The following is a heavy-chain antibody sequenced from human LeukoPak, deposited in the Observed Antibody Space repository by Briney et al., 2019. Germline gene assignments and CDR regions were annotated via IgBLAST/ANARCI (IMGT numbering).Heavy chain of an antibody. CDR2: IHYSGST. CDR3: ARGGSSSPLDD. J-gene: IGHJ4*02. Sequence: SETLSLTCTVSGGSISSSYWSWIRQPPGKGLEWIGYIHYSGSTYYSPSLRSRVTMSVDTSKNEFSLKMNSVTAADTAVYYCARGGSSSPLDDWGQGTLVTVSS. CDR1: GGSISSSY. V-gene: IGHV4-59*01. D-gene: IGHD6-6*01.